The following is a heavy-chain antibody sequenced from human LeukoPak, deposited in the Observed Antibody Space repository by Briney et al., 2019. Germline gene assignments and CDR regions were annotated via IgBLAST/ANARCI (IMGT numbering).Heavy chain of an antibody. J-gene: IGHJ4*02. V-gene: IGHV1-18*01. CDR1: GYTFTSYG. CDR2: ISAYNSNT. CDR3: ARDSGDRIDY. D-gene: IGHD7-27*01. Sequence: ASVTVSCKASGYTFTSYGISWVRQAPGQGLEWMGWISAYNSNTNYAQNLQGRVTMTTDTSTSTAYMELRSLRSDDTAVYYCARDSGDRIDYWGQGTLVTVSS.